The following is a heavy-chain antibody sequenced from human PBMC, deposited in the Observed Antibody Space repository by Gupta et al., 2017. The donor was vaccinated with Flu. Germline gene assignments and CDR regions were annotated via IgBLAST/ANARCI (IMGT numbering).Heavy chain of an antibody. CDR2: INHNGDT. Sequence: QVQLQQWGAGLLKPSETLSLTCAVFGGPLYGSYWSWIRQSPAKGLEWIANINHNGDTNYNPSIQSRVTISADTSKKQVSLRLSSVTAADTAVYYCARERGTVAGIRGSFDYWGPGSLVIVSS. CDR3: ARERGTVAGIRGSFDY. J-gene: IGHJ4*02. D-gene: IGHD6-19*01. CDR1: GGPLYGSY. V-gene: IGHV4-34*01.